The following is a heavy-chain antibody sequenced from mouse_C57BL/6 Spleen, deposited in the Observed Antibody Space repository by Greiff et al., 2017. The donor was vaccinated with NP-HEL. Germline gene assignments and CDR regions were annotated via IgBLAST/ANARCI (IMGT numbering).Heavy chain of an antibody. J-gene: IGHJ3*01. Sequence: QVQLQQPGAELVKPGASVKMSCKASGYTFTSYWITWVKQRPGQGLEWIGDIYPGSGSTNYNEKFKSKATLTVDTSSSTAYMQLSSLTSEDSAVYYCARGFYYDYAWFAYWGQGTLVTVSA. CDR1: GYTFTSYW. CDR2: IYPGSGST. V-gene: IGHV1-55*01. CDR3: ARGFYYDYAWFAY. D-gene: IGHD2-4*01.